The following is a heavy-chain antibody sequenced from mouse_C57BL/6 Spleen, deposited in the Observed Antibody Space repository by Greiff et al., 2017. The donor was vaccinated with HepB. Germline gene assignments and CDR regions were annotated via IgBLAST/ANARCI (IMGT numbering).Heavy chain of an antibody. V-gene: IGHV1-82*01. CDR1: GYAFSSPW. D-gene: IGHD4-1*01. Sequence: QVQLKESGPELVKPGASVKISCKASGYAFSSPWMNWVKQRPGKGLEWIGRIYPGDGDTNYNGKFKGKATLTADKSSSTAYMQLSSLTSEDSAVYFCARLLTGTGYFDVWGTGTTVTVSS. CDR3: ARLLTGTGYFDV. CDR2: IYPGDGDT. J-gene: IGHJ1*03.